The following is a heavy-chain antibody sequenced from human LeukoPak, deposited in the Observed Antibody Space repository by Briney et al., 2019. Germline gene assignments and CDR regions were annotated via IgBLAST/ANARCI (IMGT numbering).Heavy chain of an antibody. CDR2: INTSGGST. J-gene: IGHJ6*03. CDR1: GGSISSYY. V-gene: IGHV3-23*01. D-gene: IGHD1-26*01. Sequence: LSLTCTVSGGSISSYYWSWVRQAPGKGLEWVSAINTSGGSTYHADSVKGRFTISRDNSKNTLYLQMNSLRADDTAVYYCAKDGVVGSRRNYMDVWGKGTTVTVSS. CDR3: AKDGVVGSRRNYMDV.